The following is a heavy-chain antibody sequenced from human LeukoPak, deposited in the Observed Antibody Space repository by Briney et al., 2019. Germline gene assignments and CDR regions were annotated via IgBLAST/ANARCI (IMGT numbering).Heavy chain of an antibody. Sequence: SETLSLACTVSGGSISSGDYYWSWIRQPPGKGLEWIGYIYYSGSTNYNPSLKSRVTISVDTSKNQFSLKLSSVTAADTAVYYCARDHFGMDVWGKGTTVTVSS. CDR1: GGSISSGDYY. CDR3: ARDHFGMDV. V-gene: IGHV4-30-4*08. J-gene: IGHJ6*04. CDR2: IYYSGST.